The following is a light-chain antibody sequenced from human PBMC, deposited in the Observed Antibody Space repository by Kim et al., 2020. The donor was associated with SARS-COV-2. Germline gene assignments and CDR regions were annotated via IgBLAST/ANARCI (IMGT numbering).Light chain of an antibody. CDR2: DTS. V-gene: IGLV7-46*01. Sequence: QAVVTQEPSLTVSPGGTVTLTCGSSTGAVTGGHYAYWFQQKPGQAPRTLIYDTSNKHSWTPARFSGSLLGGKGALTLSGVQPEDEAEYYCLLSYSGPRVFGGGTQLTVL. CDR1: TGAVTGGHY. J-gene: IGLJ3*02. CDR3: LLSYSGPRV.